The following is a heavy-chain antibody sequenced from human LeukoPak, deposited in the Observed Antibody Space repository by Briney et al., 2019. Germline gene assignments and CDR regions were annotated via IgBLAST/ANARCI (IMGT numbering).Heavy chain of an antibody. CDR3: ARDRVGGRYHYGMDV. J-gene: IGHJ6*02. CDR1: GFGFTTYS. CDR2: ISSSSTTI. Sequence: GGSLRLSCAASGFGFTTYSIDWVRQAPGKGLEWVSYISSSSTTIYYADSVKGRFTISRDNAKNSVSLQINSLRAEDTAVYYCARDRVGGRYHYGMDVWGQGTTVTVSS. D-gene: IGHD3-16*02. V-gene: IGHV3-48*04.